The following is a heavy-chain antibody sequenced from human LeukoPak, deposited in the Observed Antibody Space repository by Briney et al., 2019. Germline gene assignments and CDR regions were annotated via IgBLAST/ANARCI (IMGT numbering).Heavy chain of an antibody. Sequence: SETLSLTCTVSGYSINTGYYWGWIRQPPGKGLEWIGSVYHRESTYYNPSLKSRVTISVDTSKNQFSLKLSYVTAADTAEYYCARDCGNYDSSGTDAFDIWGQGTMVTVSS. CDR1: GYSINTGYY. D-gene: IGHD3-22*01. V-gene: IGHV4-38-2*02. CDR2: VYHREST. CDR3: ARDCGNYDSSGTDAFDI. J-gene: IGHJ3*02.